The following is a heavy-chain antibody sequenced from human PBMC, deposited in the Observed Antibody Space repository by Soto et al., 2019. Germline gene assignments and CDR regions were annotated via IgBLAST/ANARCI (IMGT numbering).Heavy chain of an antibody. CDR3: ASLYYYYMDV. J-gene: IGHJ6*03. V-gene: IGHV4-34*01. Sequence: TSETLSLTCAVYGGSFSGYYWSWIRQPPGKGLEWIGEINHSGSTNYNPSLKSRVTISVDTSKNQFSLKLSSVTAADTAVYYCASLYYYYMDVWGKGTTVTVSS. CDR1: GGSFSGYY. CDR2: INHSGST.